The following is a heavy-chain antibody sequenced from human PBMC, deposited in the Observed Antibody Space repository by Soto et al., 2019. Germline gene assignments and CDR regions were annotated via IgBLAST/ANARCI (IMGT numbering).Heavy chain of an antibody. Sequence: SVKVSCKASGFTFTSSAMRWVRQARGQRLEWIGWIVVGSGNTNYAQKFQERVTITRDMSTSTAYMELSSLRSEDTAVYYCAAVSSQTYYYGAGGMDVWGQGTTVTVSS. J-gene: IGHJ6*02. CDR2: IVVGSGNT. CDR3: AAVSSQTYYYGAGGMDV. D-gene: IGHD3-10*01. V-gene: IGHV1-58*02. CDR1: GFTFTSSA.